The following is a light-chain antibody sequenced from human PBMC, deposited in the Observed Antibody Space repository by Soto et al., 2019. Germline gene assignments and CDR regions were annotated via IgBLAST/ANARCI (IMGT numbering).Light chain of an antibody. V-gene: IGLV2-14*03. CDR3: NSYTSSGTYV. CDR2: DVS. J-gene: IGLJ1*01. CDR1: SSDVGLYNY. Sequence: QSALTQPASVSGSHGQSITISCTGTSSDVGLYNYVSWYRHLPGKAPELIIYDVSNRPSGVSNRFSGSKSANTASLTISGLQAEDEADYYCNSYTSSGTYVFGTGTKVTVL.